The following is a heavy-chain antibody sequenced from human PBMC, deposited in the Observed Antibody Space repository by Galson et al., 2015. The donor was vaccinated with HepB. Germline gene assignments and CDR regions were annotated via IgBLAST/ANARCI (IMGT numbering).Heavy chain of an antibody. V-gene: IGHV1-69*06. J-gene: IGHJ4*02. CDR3: ATGGECSGGSCHEGH. CDR1: GGTFSSYA. CDR2: IIPIFGRG. Sequence: SVKVSCKASGGTFSSYAISWVRQAPGQGLEWMGGIIPIFGRGNYARKFQGRVTISADKSTRTAYMELSSLRSEDTAVYYCATGGECSGGSCHEGHWSQGTLVTVSS. D-gene: IGHD2-15*01.